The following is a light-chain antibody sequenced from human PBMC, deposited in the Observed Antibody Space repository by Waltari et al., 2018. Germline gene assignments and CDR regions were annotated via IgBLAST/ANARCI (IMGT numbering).Light chain of an antibody. Sequence: EILMTQPPATLYVSPGERATMSCRASQSVGGNLAWYQQRPGRAPRLLIYGSSARAPGIPARFSGSGSGTDFTLTISSLQSEDFEVYYCQQYNNWPITFGQGTRLEIK. CDR3: QQYNNWPIT. CDR1: QSVGGN. J-gene: IGKJ5*01. CDR2: GSS. V-gene: IGKV3-15*01.